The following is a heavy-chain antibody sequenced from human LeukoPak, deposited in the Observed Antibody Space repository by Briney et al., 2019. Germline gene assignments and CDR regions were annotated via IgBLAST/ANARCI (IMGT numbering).Heavy chain of an antibody. V-gene: IGHV1-46*01. D-gene: IGHD2-21*01. J-gene: IGHJ6*02. Sequence: ASVKVSCKASGYTFTSYYIHWVRQAPGQGLEWMGIINSSVGSKTYAQKCQGRVTMTRDTSTSRVYMELSSLRSEDTAVYYCARGLGHMVAKTHDFYYYGMDVWGQGTTVTVSS. CDR2: INSSVGSK. CDR3: ARGLGHMVAKTHDFYYYGMDV. CDR1: GYTFTSYY.